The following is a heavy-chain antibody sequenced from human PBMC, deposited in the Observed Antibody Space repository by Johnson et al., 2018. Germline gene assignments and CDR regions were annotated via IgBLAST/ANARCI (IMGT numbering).Heavy chain of an antibody. J-gene: IGHJ6*02. V-gene: IGHV4-59*01. D-gene: IGHD1-20*01. CDR2: IYYRGST. Sequence: QVQLQESGPGLVKPSETLSLTCTVSGGSISSYYWSWIRQPPGKGLEWIGYIYYRGSTNYNPSLKSRVTITVDTSKNQFSLKLSSVTAADTAGYYCARTNWNDVGGAYYYGMDVWGQGTTVTVSS. CDR1: GGSISSYY. CDR3: ARTNWNDVGGAYYYGMDV.